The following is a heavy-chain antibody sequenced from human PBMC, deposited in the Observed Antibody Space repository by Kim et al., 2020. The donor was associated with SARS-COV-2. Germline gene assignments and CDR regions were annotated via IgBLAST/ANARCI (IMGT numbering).Heavy chain of an antibody. CDR1: GYTFTSYY. D-gene: IGHD3-10*01. CDR2: INPSGGST. CDR3: ARDPARYGSGGLYYYYYGMDV. V-gene: IGHV1-46*01. J-gene: IGHJ6*02. Sequence: ASVKVSCKASGYTFTSYYMHWVRQAPGQGLEWMGIINPSGGSTSYAQKFQGRVTMTRDTSTSTVYMELSSLRSEDTAVYYCARDPARYGSGGLYYYYYGMDVWGQGTTVTVSS.